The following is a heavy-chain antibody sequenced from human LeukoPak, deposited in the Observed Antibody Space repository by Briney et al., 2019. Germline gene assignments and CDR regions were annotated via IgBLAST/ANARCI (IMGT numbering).Heavy chain of an antibody. D-gene: IGHD3-22*01. CDR1: GFTFSSYS. J-gene: IGHJ3*02. Sequence: PGGSQRLSCAASGFTFSSYSMNWVRQAPGKGLERVSSISSSSSYICYADSVKGRFTISRDNAKNSLYLQTNSLRAEDTAVYYCARLGYDSSGYTAFDIWGQGTMVTVSS. CDR2: ISSSSSYI. CDR3: ARLGYDSSGYTAFDI. V-gene: IGHV3-21*01.